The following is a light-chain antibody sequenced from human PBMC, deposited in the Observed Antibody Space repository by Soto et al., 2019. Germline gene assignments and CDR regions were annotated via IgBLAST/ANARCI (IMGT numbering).Light chain of an antibody. Sequence: AIRMTQSPSSFSASTGDRVTITCRASQGISSYLAWYRQKPGKAPKLLIYAASTLQSGVPSRFSGSGSGTDFTLTISCLQSEDFATYYCQQYYSYPPFTFGPGPKVDIK. V-gene: IGKV1-8*01. CDR1: QGISSY. CDR3: QQYYSYPPFT. J-gene: IGKJ3*01. CDR2: AAS.